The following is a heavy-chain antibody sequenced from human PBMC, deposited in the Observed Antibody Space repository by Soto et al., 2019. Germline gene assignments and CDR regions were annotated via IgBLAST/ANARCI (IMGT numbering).Heavy chain of an antibody. CDR1: GFTFSSYS. CDR3: ARDPRRGEYCSGGSCYSGSWFDP. V-gene: IGHV3-21*01. CDR2: ISSSSSYI. J-gene: IGHJ5*02. D-gene: IGHD2-15*01. Sequence: GGSLRLSCAASGFTFSSYSMNWVRQAPGKGLEWVSSISSSSSYIYYADSVKGRFTISRDNAKNSLYLQMNSLRAEDTAVYYCARDPRRGEYCSGGSCYSGSWFDPWGQGTLVTVSS.